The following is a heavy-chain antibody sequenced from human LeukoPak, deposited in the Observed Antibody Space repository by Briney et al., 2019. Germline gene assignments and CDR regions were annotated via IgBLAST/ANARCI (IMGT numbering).Heavy chain of an antibody. J-gene: IGHJ4*02. Sequence: ASVKVSCKASGYTFTSYGISWVRQAPGQGLEWMGWINPNSGGTNYAQKFQGRVTMTRDTSISTAYMELSRLRSDDTAVYYCAIRVDTAMAIYYFDYWGQGTLVTVSS. CDR2: INPNSGGT. CDR1: GYTFTSYG. CDR3: AIRVDTAMAIYYFDY. V-gene: IGHV1-2*02. D-gene: IGHD5-18*01.